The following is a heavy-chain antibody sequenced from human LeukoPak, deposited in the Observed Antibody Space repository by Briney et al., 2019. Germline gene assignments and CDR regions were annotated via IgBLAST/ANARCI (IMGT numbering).Heavy chain of an antibody. Sequence: PGGSLRLSCAASGFTFDDYAMPWVRQAPGKGLEWVSAISGSGGSTYYADSVKGRFTISRDNSKNTLYLQMNSLKAEDTAVYYCAKDLSYDSSEGAFDIWGQGTMVTVSS. CDR2: ISGSGGST. CDR1: GFTFDDYA. V-gene: IGHV3-23*01. D-gene: IGHD3-22*01. CDR3: AKDLSYDSSEGAFDI. J-gene: IGHJ3*02.